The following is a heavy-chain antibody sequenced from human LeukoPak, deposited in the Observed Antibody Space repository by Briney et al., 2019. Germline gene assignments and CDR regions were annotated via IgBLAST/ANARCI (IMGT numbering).Heavy chain of an antibody. D-gene: IGHD3-22*01. CDR1: GFIFSSCA. CDR3: AKRGVVIRVILVGFHKEAYYFDS. V-gene: IGHV3-23*01. J-gene: IGHJ4*02. CDR2: ISGSGGGT. Sequence: GGSLRLSCAASGFIFSSCAMRGVREARGKGLEGVAGISGSGGGTNYADSVKGRFTISRDNPKNTLYLQMNRLRAEDTAVYFCAKRGVVIRVILVGFHKEAYYFDSWGQGALVTVSS.